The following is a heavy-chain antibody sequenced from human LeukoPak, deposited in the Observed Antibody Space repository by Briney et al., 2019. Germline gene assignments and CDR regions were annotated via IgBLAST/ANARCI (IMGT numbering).Heavy chain of an antibody. J-gene: IGHJ4*02. CDR2: ISSSSSYI. Sequence: GGSLRLSCAASGFTFSSYSMTWVRQAPGMGLEWVSSISSSSSYIYYADSVKGRFTISRDNAKNSLYLQMNSLRAEDTAVYYCARATLWDDKDYWGQGTLVTVSS. CDR3: ARATLWDDKDY. D-gene: IGHD3-10*01. CDR1: GFTFSSYS. V-gene: IGHV3-21*01.